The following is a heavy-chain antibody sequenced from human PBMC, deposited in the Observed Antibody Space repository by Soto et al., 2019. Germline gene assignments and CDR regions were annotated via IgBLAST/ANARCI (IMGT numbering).Heavy chain of an antibody. CDR3: ARDHSYSNYFYYYYYRDV. V-gene: IGHV1-18*01. Sequence: QVQLVQSGAEVKKPGASVKVSCKASGYTFTSYVISWVRQAPGQGLEWMGWISAYNGNTNYAQKLQGRVTMTTDTSTSTAYMELRSLRSDDTAVYYCARDHSYSNYFYYYYYRDVWGKGTTVTVSS. CDR1: GYTFTSYV. CDR2: ISAYNGNT. D-gene: IGHD4-4*01. J-gene: IGHJ6*03.